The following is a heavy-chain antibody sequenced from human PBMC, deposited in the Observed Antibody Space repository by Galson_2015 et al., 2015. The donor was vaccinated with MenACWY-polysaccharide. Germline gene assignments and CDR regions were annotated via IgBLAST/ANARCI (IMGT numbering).Heavy chain of an antibody. D-gene: IGHD2-2*02. CDR1: GFSLSTSGLC. CDR3: ARIQRVPAAIPRTIRYYYYYYMDV. V-gene: IGHV2-70*01. Sequence: PALVKPTQTLTLPCTFSGFSLSTSGLCVRWIRQPPGKALEWLALIAWADDKYSSTSLKTRLTISKDTSKNQVVLTMTNMDPVDTATYYCARIQRVPAAIPRTIRYYYYYYMDVWGKGTTVTASS. CDR2: IAWADDK. J-gene: IGHJ6*03.